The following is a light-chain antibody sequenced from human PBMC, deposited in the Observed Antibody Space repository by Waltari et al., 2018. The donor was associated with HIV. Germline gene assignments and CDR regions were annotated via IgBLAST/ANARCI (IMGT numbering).Light chain of an antibody. V-gene: IGKV3D-15*01. Sequence: EMVMTQSPATLSVSPGERATLSCRASQSVSSNLAWYQQKPGQAPRLLIYDASTRATGIPARFSGSVSGTEFTRTISSLQSEDSAVYYCQQYNNWYTFAQGTKLEIK. CDR1: QSVSSN. CDR3: QQYNNWYT. J-gene: IGKJ2*01. CDR2: DAS.